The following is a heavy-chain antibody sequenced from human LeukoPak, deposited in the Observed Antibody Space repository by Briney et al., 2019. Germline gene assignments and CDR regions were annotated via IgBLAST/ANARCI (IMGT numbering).Heavy chain of an antibody. Sequence: GGSLRLSCAASGFTFSIYWMHWVRQAPGKGLMWVSRIDSDGNITTYADSVKGRFTISRDNSKNTVYLQMNSLTAADTAVYYCARDWSEYTGMDVWGQGTTVTVSS. CDR1: GFTFSIYW. CDR2: IDSDGNIT. D-gene: IGHD6-6*01. J-gene: IGHJ6*02. V-gene: IGHV3-74*01. CDR3: ARDWSEYTGMDV.